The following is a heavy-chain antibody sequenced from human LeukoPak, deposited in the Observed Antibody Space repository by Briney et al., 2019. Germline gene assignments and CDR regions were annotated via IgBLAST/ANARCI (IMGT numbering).Heavy chain of an antibody. D-gene: IGHD5-24*01. CDR1: GGSFSGYY. Sequence: SESVSLTCAVYGGSFSGYYWSWIRQPPGKGLEWIGEINHSGSTNYNPSLKSRVTISVDTSKNQFSLRLTSVTAADTAIYYCARHSSENNWFDPWGQEPEDPVSS. V-gene: IGHV4-34*01. J-gene: IGHJ5*02. CDR2: INHSGST. CDR3: ARHSSENNWFDP.